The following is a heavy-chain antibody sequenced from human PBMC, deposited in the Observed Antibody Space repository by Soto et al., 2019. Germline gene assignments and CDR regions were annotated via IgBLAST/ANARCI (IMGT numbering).Heavy chain of an antibody. D-gene: IGHD6-19*01. CDR3: ARRRAGLDES. CDR2: IQSDGNTK. Sequence: GGSLRLSCAASGFNFSPSTMHWVRQAPGKGLECVAVIQSDGNTKYYADSVKGRVTMTTDTSTSTAYMELRSLRSDDTAVYYCARRRAGLDESWGQGTLVTVSS. V-gene: IGHV3-30*02. J-gene: IGHJ4*02. CDR1: GFNFSPST.